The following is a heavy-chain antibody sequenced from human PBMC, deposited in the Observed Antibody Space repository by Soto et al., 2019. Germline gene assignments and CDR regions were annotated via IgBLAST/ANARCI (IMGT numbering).Heavy chain of an antibody. J-gene: IGHJ4*02. Sequence: SETLSLTCAVSGVSISSGGYYWSCIRPHPGKGLEWIGNIYYSGRTYNNPSLKRLAIPSDDTTKNLFSLTLSLMTAADAAMYYCASVIGGDAEYYFDFWGQGALVTVSS. V-gene: IGHV4-31*01. CDR3: ASVIGGDAEYYFDF. CDR2: IYYSGRT. D-gene: IGHD2-21*01. CDR1: GVSISSGGYY.